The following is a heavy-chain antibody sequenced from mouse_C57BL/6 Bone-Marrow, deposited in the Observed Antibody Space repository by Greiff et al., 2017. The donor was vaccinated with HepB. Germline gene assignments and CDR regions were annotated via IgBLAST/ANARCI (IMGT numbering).Heavy chain of an antibody. CDR2: INPYNGGT. CDR1: GYTFTDYY. J-gene: IGHJ2*01. CDR3: ARGSSYDLDY. Sequence: LQESGPVLVKPGASVKMSCKASGYTFTDYYMNWVKQSHGKSLEWIGVINPYNGGTSYNQKFKGKATLTVDKSSSTAYMELNSLTSEDSAVYYCARGSSYDLDYWGQGTTLTVSS. D-gene: IGHD1-1*01. V-gene: IGHV1-19*01.